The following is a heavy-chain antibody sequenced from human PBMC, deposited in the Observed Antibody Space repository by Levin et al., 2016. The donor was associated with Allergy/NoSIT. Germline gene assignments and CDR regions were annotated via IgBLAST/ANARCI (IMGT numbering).Heavy chain of an antibody. CDR2: INHSGST. V-gene: IGHV4-34*01. J-gene: IGHJ4*02. D-gene: IGHD2-8*02. Sequence: WIRQPPGKGLEWIGEINHSGSTNYNPSLKSRVTISVDTSKNQFSLKLSSVTAADTAVYYCATRVVYGGFDYWGQGTLVTVSS. CDR3: ATRVVYGGFDY.